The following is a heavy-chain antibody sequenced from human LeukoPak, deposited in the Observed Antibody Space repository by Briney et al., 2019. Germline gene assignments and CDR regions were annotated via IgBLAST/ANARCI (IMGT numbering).Heavy chain of an antibody. CDR1: GFTFSSYA. CDR3: AKPTHCSSTSCYTRGLGGFDP. D-gene: IGHD2-2*02. J-gene: IGHJ5*02. Sequence: PGGSLRLPCAASGFTFSSYAMSWVRQAPGKGLEWVSAISGSGGSTYYADSVKGRFTISRDNSKNTLYLQMNSLRAEDTAVYYCAKPTHCSSTSCYTRGLGGFDPWGQGTLVTVSS. CDR2: ISGSGGST. V-gene: IGHV3-23*01.